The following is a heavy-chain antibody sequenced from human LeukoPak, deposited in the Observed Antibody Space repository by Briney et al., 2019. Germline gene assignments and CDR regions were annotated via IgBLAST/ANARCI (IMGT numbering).Heavy chain of an antibody. V-gene: IGHV4-39*01. CDR2: FYYSRST. CDR3: SRHERSSADFDY. J-gene: IGHJ4*02. D-gene: IGHD6-25*01. CDR1: SRSFSSSYDY. Sequence: SEPLSLTCTLSSRSFSSSYDYWGWIRQPRGKGLEWFGSFYYSRSTYNNPSLKSRVTITVDTSKNQFSLKLSSVTAADTAVYYCSRHERSSADFDYWGQGTLVTVSS.